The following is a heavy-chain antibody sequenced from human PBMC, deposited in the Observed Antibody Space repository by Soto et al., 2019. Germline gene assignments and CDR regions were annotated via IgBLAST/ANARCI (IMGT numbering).Heavy chain of an antibody. J-gene: IGHJ5*02. V-gene: IGHV5-10-1*01. D-gene: IGHD3-3*01. CDR3: ATTPPVTIFGVVDNWFDP. Sequence: GESLKISCKGSGYSFTSYWISWVRQMPGKGLEWMGRIDPSDSYTNYSPSFQGHVTISADKSISTAYLQWSSLKASDTAMYYCATTPPVTIFGVVDNWFDPWGQGTLVTVSS. CDR2: IDPSDSYT. CDR1: GYSFTSYW.